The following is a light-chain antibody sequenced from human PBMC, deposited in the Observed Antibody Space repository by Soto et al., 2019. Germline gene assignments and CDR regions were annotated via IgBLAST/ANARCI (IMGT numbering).Light chain of an antibody. CDR3: SSYSGSSTLVV. CDR1: SSDIGGYNF. J-gene: IGLJ2*01. V-gene: IGLV2-14*03. CDR2: DVN. Sequence: QSALTQPASVSGSPGQSIAISCTGTSSDIGGYNFVSWYQQHPGKAPKLVIYDVNIRPSGVSDRFSGSKSGNTASLTISGLLAEDEADYYCSSYSGSSTLVVFGGGTKLTVL.